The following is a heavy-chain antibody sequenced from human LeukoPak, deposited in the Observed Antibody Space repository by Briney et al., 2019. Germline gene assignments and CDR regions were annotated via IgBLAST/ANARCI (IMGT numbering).Heavy chain of an antibody. CDR2: INSEGRT. V-gene: IGHV3-74*01. CDR3: ARAPSEIGGYYPEYFRH. CDR1: GFTLSSYW. Sequence: PGGSLRLSCAASGFTLSSYWMHWVRQAPGKGLVWVSRINSEGRTNYADSVKGRFTISRDNAKNTVSLQINSLRAEDTGVYYCARAPSEIGGYYPEYFRHWGQGSLVIVSS. J-gene: IGHJ1*01. D-gene: IGHD3-22*01.